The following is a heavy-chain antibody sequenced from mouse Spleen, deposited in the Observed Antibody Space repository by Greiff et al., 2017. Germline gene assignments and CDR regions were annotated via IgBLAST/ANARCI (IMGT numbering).Heavy chain of an antibody. CDR1: GYTFTDYY. Sequence: VQLQQSGPELVKPGASVKISCKASGYTFTDYYMNWVKQSHGKSLEWIGDINPNNGGTSYNQKFKGKATLTVDKSSSTAYMELRSLTSEDSAVYYCAREDGYYVTWFAYWGQGTLVTVSA. V-gene: IGHV1-26*01. J-gene: IGHJ3*01. CDR2: INPNNGGT. CDR3: AREDGYYVTWFAY. D-gene: IGHD2-3*01.